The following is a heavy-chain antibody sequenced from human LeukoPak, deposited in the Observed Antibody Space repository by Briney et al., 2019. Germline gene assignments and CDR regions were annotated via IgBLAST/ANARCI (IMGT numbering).Heavy chain of an antibody. J-gene: IGHJ4*02. Sequence: AGSLTLSCAASGFTFSGYTMNWVRQPQGKGLGWVGSIYYSGSTYYNPSITSRVTISVDTPKNQCSLKLSSVTDADTGVYHCARDSRDGYIDFDNWGQGTLVTVSS. CDR2: IYYSGST. CDR1: GFTFSGYT. CDR3: ARDSRDGYIDFDN. D-gene: IGHD5-24*01. V-gene: IGHV4-59*01.